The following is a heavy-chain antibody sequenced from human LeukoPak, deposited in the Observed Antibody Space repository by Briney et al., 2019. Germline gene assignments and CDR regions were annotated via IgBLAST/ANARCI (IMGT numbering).Heavy chain of an antibody. J-gene: IGHJ4*02. CDR2: INWNGGST. Sequence: GGSLRLSCAASGFTFDDYGMSWVRQAPGKGLEWVSGINWNGGSTGYADSVKGRFTISRDNAKNSLYLQMNSLGAEDTALYYCARKGGPATYFDYWGQGTLVTVSS. CDR1: GFTFDDYG. D-gene: IGHD2-2*01. CDR3: ARKGGPATYFDY. V-gene: IGHV3-20*04.